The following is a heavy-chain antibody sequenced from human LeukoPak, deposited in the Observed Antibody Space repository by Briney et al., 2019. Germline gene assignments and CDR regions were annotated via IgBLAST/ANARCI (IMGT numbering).Heavy chain of an antibody. CDR1: GFTFSNYA. Sequence: GGSLRLSCAASGFTFSNYAMTWVRRAPGKGLEWVSVISGSGGGIYYADFVKGRFTISRDNSKNTLYLQMNSLRVEDTAAYYCAKAYGSGSNGVYHFDYWGQGTLVTVSS. J-gene: IGHJ4*02. D-gene: IGHD3-10*01. CDR2: ISGSGGGI. V-gene: IGHV3-23*01. CDR3: AKAYGSGSNGVYHFDY.